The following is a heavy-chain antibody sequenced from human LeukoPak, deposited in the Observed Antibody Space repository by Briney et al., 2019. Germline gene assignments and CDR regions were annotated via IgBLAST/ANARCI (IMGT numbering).Heavy chain of an antibody. J-gene: IGHJ3*02. Sequence: SETLSLTCTVSGGSISSHYWSWIRQPPGRGLEWIGYVFNSGTTDQNPSLKGRVTISLDTSMNHVSLRLTSVTAAATAVYYCARRFRVGDIHVDAFDMWGQGTMVTVSS. D-gene: IGHD5-12*01. CDR2: VFNSGTT. V-gene: IGHV4-59*11. CDR1: GGSISSHY. CDR3: ARRFRVGDIHVDAFDM.